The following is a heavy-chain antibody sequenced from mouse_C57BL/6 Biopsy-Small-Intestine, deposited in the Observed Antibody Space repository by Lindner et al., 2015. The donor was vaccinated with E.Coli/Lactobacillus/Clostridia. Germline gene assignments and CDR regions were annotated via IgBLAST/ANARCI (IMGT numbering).Heavy chain of an antibody. Sequence: SVKVSCKASGYIFSGYSIHWVRQAPGQGLEWMGWINCNSGATKVAQNFQGRVTMTRDTSINTAYMDLSRLSSGDTAVYFCARVEVWGGANRRPFDSWGQGTLVTVSS. CDR2: INCNSGAT. V-gene: IGHV1-84*01. J-gene: IGHJ4*01. D-gene: IGHD4-1*01. CDR1: GYIFSGYS. CDR3: ARVEVWGGANRRPFDS.